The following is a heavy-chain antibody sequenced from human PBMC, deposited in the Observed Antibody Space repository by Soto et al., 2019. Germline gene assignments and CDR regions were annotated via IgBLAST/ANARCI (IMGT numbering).Heavy chain of an antibody. CDR1: GFRFWTYS. CDR2: ISGSGAAT. CDR3: AKTRLYVNNDYHRDGFDV. J-gene: IGHJ3*01. V-gene: IGHV3-23*01. D-gene: IGHD3-22*01. Sequence: EMKLLESGGGLVQPGGSLRLSCAASGFRFWTYSMSWVRQARRKGQEWVSGISGSGAATYYTESVKGRFTVSRDNSKDTLFLQMNTLRVEDTAVYYCAKTRLYVNNDYHRDGFDVWGPGTVVTVSS.